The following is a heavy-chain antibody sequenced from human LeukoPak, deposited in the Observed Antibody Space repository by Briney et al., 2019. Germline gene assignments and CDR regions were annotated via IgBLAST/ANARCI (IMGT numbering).Heavy chain of an antibody. Sequence: GGSLRLSCEASGFTFRTTRMTWVRQAPGKGLEYVSTMSASGDSIHYADPVKGRFTISRDNAKNSLYLRMNDLRVEDTGVYYCAWLFYYYMDVWGKGTTVIVSS. J-gene: IGHJ6*03. CDR3: AWLFYYYMDV. V-gene: IGHV3-48*03. D-gene: IGHD3-3*01. CDR1: GFTFRTTR. CDR2: MSASGDSI.